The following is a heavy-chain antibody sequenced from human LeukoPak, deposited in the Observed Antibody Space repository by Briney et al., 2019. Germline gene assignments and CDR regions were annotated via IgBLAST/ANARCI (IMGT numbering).Heavy chain of an antibody. J-gene: IGHJ4*02. CDR1: GGSISSYY. V-gene: IGHV4-59*08. D-gene: IGHD4-11*01. Sequence: SETLSLTCTVSGGSISSYYWSWIRQPPGKGLEWIGYIYYSGGTNYNPSLKSRVTISVDTSKNQFSLKLSSVTAADTAVYYCARAPYPDYSNYFDYWGQGTLVTVSS. CDR3: ARAPYPDYSNYFDY. CDR2: IYYSGGT.